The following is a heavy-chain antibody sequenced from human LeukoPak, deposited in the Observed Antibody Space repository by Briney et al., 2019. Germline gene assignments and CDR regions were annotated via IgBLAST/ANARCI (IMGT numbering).Heavy chain of an antibody. Sequence: ASVKVSCKAPGYTFTGYYMHWVRQAPGQGLEWMGWINPNSGGTNYAQKFQGRVTMTRDTSISTAYMELSRLRSDDTAVYYCARDARITIFGVVTASFDYWGQGTLVTVSS. CDR3: ARDARITIFGVVTASFDY. D-gene: IGHD3-3*01. CDR2: INPNSGGT. J-gene: IGHJ4*02. CDR1: GYTFTGYY. V-gene: IGHV1-2*02.